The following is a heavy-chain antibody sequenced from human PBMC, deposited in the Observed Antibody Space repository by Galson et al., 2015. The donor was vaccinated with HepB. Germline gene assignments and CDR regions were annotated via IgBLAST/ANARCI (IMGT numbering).Heavy chain of an antibody. J-gene: IGHJ4*02. CDR2: INSKSGAA. CDR1: GYIFTGYY. Sequence: SVKVSCKASGYIFTGYYIHWVRQAPGQGLEWMGWINSKSGAANYAQKFQGRVTMTRDTSISTAYMEVSRLRSDDTAVYFCARDAESTSFGVAIMNYWGQGTLVAVSS. CDR3: ARDAESTSFGVAIMNY. D-gene: IGHD3-3*01. V-gene: IGHV1-2*02.